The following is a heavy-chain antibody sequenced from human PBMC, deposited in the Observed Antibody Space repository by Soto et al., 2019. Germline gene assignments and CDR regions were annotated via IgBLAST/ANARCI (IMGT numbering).Heavy chain of an antibody. CDR3: AGEGTSIAPNGYILAARRLDY. J-gene: IGHJ4*02. CDR2: IYYSGNT. D-gene: IGHD5-12*01. CDR1: GASISNNDYY. Sequence: PSETLSLTCTASGASISNNDYYWSWVRQSRGRGLEWIGFIYYSGNTYTNPSHKSRANIATDTSKNKISLTLTPVTAADTAVYFCAGEGTSIAPNGYILAARRLDYWGQGALVTV. V-gene: IGHV4-30-4*08.